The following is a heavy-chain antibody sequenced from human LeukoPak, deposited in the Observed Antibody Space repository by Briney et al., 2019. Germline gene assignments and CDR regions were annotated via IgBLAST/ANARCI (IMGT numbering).Heavy chain of an antibody. J-gene: IGHJ4*02. CDR1: GFSFSNAW. CDR3: AKDPESIRNHFDS. V-gene: IGHV3-30*18. Sequence: AGGSLRLSCAASGFSFSNAWMSWVRQAPGKGLERVAVISYAGDSKYYADSLKGRFTISRDNSKNTLYLQMDTLRPEDTALYYCAKDPESIRNHFDSWGQGTLVTVSS. CDR2: ISYAGDSK. D-gene: IGHD1-14*01.